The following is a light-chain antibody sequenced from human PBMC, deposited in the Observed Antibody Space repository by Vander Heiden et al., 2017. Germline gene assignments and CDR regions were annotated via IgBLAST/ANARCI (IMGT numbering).Light chain of an antibody. CDR3: QQYNSYWT. V-gene: IGKV1-5*03. Sequence: DIQMTQSPSTLSASVVDRVTITCRASQSISSWLAWYQQKPGKAPKLLIYKASSLESGVPSRFSGSGSGTEFTLTISSLQPDDFATYYFQQYNSYWTFGQGTKVEIK. CDR1: QSISSW. J-gene: IGKJ1*01. CDR2: KAS.